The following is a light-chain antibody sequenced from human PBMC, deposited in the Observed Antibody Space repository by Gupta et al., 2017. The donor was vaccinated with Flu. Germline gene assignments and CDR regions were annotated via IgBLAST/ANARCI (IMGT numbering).Light chain of an antibody. V-gene: IGLV2-11*01. Sequence: QSALTQPRSVSGSPGQSVTISCTGTSSDVGGYNYVSWFQQHPGKAPKLLIYDVSERPSGVPDRLSGSKSGNTASLTISGRQAADEADYYCCSYAGTYTWVFGGGTKLTVL. J-gene: IGLJ3*02. CDR3: CSYAGTYTWV. CDR2: DVS. CDR1: SSDVGGYNY.